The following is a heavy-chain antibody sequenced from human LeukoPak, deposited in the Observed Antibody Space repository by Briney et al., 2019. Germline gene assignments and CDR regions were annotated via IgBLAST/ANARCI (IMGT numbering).Heavy chain of an antibody. CDR1: GFTFSSYG. CDR2: ISGSGGNT. Sequence: QPGGSLRLSCAASGFTFSSYGMSWVRRAPGKGPEWVSGISGSGGNTYYADSVKGRFTISRDNSQNTLYLQMNTLRAEDTAVYYCARGLHYYYYYMDVWGKGTTVTVSS. V-gene: IGHV3-23*01. D-gene: IGHD2-15*01. J-gene: IGHJ6*03. CDR3: ARGLHYYYYYMDV.